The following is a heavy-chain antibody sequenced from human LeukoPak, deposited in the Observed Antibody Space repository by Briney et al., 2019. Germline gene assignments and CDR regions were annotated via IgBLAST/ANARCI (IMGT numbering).Heavy chain of an antibody. CDR2: IRQDGSEK. CDR3: ARDYSNYEGVDY. CDR1: AITFSNYW. D-gene: IGHD4-11*01. V-gene: IGHV3-7*05. J-gene: IGHJ4*02. Sequence: GGSLRLSCAASAITFSNYWMSGVRQAPGKGLEWVANIRQDGSEKYYVDSVKGRFTISRDNAKKSLYLQMNSLRAEDTAVYYCARDYSNYEGVDYWGQGTLVTVSS.